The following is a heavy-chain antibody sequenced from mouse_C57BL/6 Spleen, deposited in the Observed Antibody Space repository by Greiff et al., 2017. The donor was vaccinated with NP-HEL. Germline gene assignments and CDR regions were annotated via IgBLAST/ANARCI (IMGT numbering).Heavy chain of an antibody. J-gene: IGHJ4*01. CDR1: GYTFTSYT. CDR3: ARSPLYAMDY. CDR2: INPSSGYT. V-gene: IGHV1-4*01. Sequence: VQLQQSGAELARPGASVKMSCKASGYTFTSYTMHWVKQRPGQGLEWIGYINPSSGYTKYNQKFKDKATLTADKSSSTAYMQLSSLTSEDSAVYYCARSPLYAMDYWGQGTSVTVSS.